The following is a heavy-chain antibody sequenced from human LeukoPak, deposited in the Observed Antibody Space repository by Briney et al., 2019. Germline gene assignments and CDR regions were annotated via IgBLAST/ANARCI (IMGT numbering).Heavy chain of an antibody. J-gene: IGHJ5*02. CDR3: ARDRGTYYYGSGRINWFDP. V-gene: IGHV1-18*01. CDR1: GYTFTSYG. CDR2: ISAYNGNT. D-gene: IGHD3-10*01. Sequence: ASVKVSCKASGYTFTSYGISWVRQAPGQGLEWMGWISAYNGNTNYAQKLQGRVTMTIDTSTSTAYMELRSLRSDDTAVYYCARDRGTYYYGSGRINWFDPWGQGTLVTVSS.